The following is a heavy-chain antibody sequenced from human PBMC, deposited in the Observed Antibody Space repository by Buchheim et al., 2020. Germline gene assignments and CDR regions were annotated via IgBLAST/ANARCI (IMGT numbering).Heavy chain of an antibody. Sequence: QVQLVESGGGVVQPGRSLRLSCAASGFTFSSYAMHWVRQAPGKGLEWVAVISYDGSNKYYADSVKGRFTISRDNTKNSLYLQMNSLRAEDTAVYYCTRDDFSSCGGDCSSGWFDPWGQGTL. V-gene: IGHV3-30-3*01. J-gene: IGHJ5*02. CDR1: GFTFSSYA. CDR2: ISYDGSNK. CDR3: TRDDFSSCGGDCSSGWFDP. D-gene: IGHD2-21*01.